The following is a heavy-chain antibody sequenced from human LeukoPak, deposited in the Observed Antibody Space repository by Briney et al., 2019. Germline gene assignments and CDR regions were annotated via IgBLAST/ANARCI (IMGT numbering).Heavy chain of an antibody. CDR2: ISSSSSYI. CDR3: ARVPGGWYYYMDV. CDR1: GFTFSSYS. Sequence: PGGSLRLSCAASGFTFSSYSMNWVRQAPGKGLEWVSSISSSSSYIYYADSVKGRFTISRDNAKNSLYLQMNSLRAEDTAVYYCARVPGGWYYYMDVWGKGTTVTISS. V-gene: IGHV3-21*01. J-gene: IGHJ6*03. D-gene: IGHD2-15*01.